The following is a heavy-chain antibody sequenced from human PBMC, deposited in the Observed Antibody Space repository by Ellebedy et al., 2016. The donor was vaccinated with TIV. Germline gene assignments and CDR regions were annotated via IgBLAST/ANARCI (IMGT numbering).Heavy chain of an antibody. D-gene: IGHD2-2*02. CDR2: INDYGTT. CDR3: ARCYTGSNWFDP. J-gene: IGHJ5*02. CDR1: GGVSLRGYQ. Sequence: MPSETLSLTCAVYGGVSLRGYQWSWIRLSPGKGLEWIGEINDYGTTNYNPSLKGRVTISVDTSTNQFSLKVTSVTAADTAVYYCARCYTGSNWFDPWGQGTLVTVSS. V-gene: IGHV4-34*01.